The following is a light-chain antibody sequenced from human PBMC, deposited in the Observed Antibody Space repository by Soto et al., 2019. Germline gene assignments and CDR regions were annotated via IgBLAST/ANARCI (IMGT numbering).Light chain of an antibody. CDR2: KAS. CDR1: QSISDR. Sequence: LMTQSPSTLPASVGDRVTITCRASQSISDRLAWYQQKPGNAPKLLIYKASSLQSGVPSRFSGSGSGTEFTLTIISLQPDDFAMYYCQQYNSYRWTFGQGTKVEIK. V-gene: IGKV1-5*03. CDR3: QQYNSYRWT. J-gene: IGKJ1*01.